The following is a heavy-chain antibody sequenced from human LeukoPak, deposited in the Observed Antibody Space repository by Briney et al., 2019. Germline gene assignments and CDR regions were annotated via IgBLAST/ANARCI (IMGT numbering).Heavy chain of an antibody. CDR1: GFTFSGYA. CDR3: AKELDSSGYFDY. D-gene: IGHD3-22*01. J-gene: IGHJ4*02. CDR2: ISGSGGGT. V-gene: IGHV3-23*01. Sequence: HPGGSLRLSCAASGFTFSGYAISWVRQAPGKGLQWVSAISGSGGGTYYADSVKGRFTISRDNSKNTLFLQMNSLRAEDTAVYYCAKELDSSGYFDYWGQGTLVTVSS.